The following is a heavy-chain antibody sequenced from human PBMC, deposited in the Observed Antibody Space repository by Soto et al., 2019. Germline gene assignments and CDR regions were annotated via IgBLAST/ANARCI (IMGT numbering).Heavy chain of an antibody. Sequence: QVQLVQSGAEVKKPGASVKVSCKASGYTFTSYDISWVRQAPGQGLEWMGWMSTSNGNTNYAQKLQGSVTMTTDTSTSTANMELRYLTPDDKAVYLCASDRNWISRWGQGILVSVS. CDR1: GYTFTSYD. V-gene: IGHV1-18*01. J-gene: IGHJ5*02. CDR2: MSTSNGNT. CDR3: ASDRNWISR.